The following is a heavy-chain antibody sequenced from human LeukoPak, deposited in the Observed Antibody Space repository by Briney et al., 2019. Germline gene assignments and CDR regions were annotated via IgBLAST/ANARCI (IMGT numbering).Heavy chain of an antibody. V-gene: IGHV4-4*07. D-gene: IGHD6-25*01. Sequence: SETLSLTCPVSGGSISSYYWSWIRQPAGKGLEWIGRIYTSGSTNYNPSLKSRVTMSVDTSKNQFSLKLSSVTAADTAVYYCARVRARGSAPDYWGQGTLVTVSS. CDR1: GGSISSYY. CDR3: ARVRARGSAPDY. J-gene: IGHJ4*02. CDR2: IYTSGST.